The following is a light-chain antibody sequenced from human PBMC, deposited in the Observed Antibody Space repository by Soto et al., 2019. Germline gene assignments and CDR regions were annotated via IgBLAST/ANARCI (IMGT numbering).Light chain of an antibody. J-gene: IGLJ1*01. V-gene: IGLV2-14*01. CDR2: EVS. CDR1: SNDVGGYNY. CDR3: SSFTSPSTFV. Sequence: QSALTQPASVSGPPGQSITISCTGTSNDVGGYNYVSWFQQHPGKAPKLLIFEVSNRPSGVSNRFSGSKSGNTASLTISGLQADDEADYYCSSFTSPSTFVFGTGTK.